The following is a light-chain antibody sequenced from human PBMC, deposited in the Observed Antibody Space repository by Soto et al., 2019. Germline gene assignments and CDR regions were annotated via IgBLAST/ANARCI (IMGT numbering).Light chain of an antibody. V-gene: IGKV2-28*01. CDR3: MQALQTPPYT. Sequence: DIVMTQSPLSLPVTPGEPASISCRSSQCLLHSNGYNYLDWYLQKPGQSPQLLIYLGSNRASGVPDRFSGSGSGTDFTLKISRVEAEDVGVYYCMQALQTPPYTFGQGTKLEIK. CDR2: LGS. J-gene: IGKJ2*01. CDR1: QCLLHSNGYNY.